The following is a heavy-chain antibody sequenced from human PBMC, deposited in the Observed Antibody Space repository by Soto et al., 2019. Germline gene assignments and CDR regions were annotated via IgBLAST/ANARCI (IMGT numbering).Heavy chain of an antibody. CDR2: ISGSGGST. CDR1: GFTFSSYA. Sequence: PGGSLRLSCAASGFTFSSYAMSWVRQAPGKGLEWVSAISGSGGSTYYADSVKGRFTISRDNSKNTLYLQMNSLRAEDTAVYYCAKWRYSSSPYPYYFDYWGQGTLVTVSS. V-gene: IGHV3-23*01. CDR3: AKWRYSSSPYPYYFDY. D-gene: IGHD6-6*01. J-gene: IGHJ4*02.